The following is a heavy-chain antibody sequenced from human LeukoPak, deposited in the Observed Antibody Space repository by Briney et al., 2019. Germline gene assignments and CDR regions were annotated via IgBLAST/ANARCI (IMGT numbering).Heavy chain of an antibody. CDR2: IKQEGSEK. V-gene: IGHV3-7*01. CDR1: GFTFSSYW. Sequence: PGGSLRLSCAASGFTFSSYWMSWVRQAPGKGLEWVANIKQEGSEKYYVDSVKGRFTISRDNAKNSLYLQMNSLRAEDTAVYYCARKNYYDILTGYPIQDAFDIWGQGTMVTVSS. CDR3: ARKNYYDILTGYPIQDAFDI. D-gene: IGHD3-9*01. J-gene: IGHJ3*02.